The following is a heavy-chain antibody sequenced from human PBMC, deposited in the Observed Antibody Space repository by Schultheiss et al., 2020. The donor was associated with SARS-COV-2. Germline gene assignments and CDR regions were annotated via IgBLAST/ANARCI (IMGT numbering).Heavy chain of an antibody. CDR1: GFTFSNAW. D-gene: IGHD2-15*01. V-gene: IGHV3-7*01. CDR2: IKQDGSEK. J-gene: IGHJ4*02. CDR3: ARASRVVVAATPFDY. Sequence: GGSLRLSCAASGFTFSNAWMSWVRQAPGKGLEWVANIKQDGSEKYYVDSVKGRFTISRDNAKNSLYLQMNSLRAEDTAVYYCARASRVVVAATPFDYWGQGTLVTVSS.